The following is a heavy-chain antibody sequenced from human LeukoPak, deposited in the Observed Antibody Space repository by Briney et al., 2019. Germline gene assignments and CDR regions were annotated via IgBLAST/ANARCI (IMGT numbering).Heavy chain of an antibody. V-gene: IGHV3-48*01. J-gene: IGHJ4*02. CDR3: AKGSYYDSSGSFYFDY. D-gene: IGHD3-22*01. CDR1: GFSISSYS. Sequence: GGSLRLSCAASGFSISSYSMNWVRQAPGKGLEWVSYISSNNIIYYADSVKGRFTISRDNSKNTLYVQVNSLGTEDTAAYYCAKGSYYDSSGSFYFDYWGQGTLVTVSS. CDR2: ISSNNII.